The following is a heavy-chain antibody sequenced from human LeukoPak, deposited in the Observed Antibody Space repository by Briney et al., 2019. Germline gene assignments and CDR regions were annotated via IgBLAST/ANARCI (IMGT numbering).Heavy chain of an antibody. CDR3: ARASINRVTGY. CDR1: GFTFSSYW. J-gene: IGHJ4*02. V-gene: IGHV3-7*01. CDR2: IKQDGSEK. D-gene: IGHD2-21*02. Sequence: PGGSLRLSCAASGFTFSSYWMSWVRQAPGKGLEWVANIKQDGSEKYYVDSVKGRFTISRDNAKNSLYLQMNSLRAEDTAVYYYARASINRVTGYWGQGTLVTVSS.